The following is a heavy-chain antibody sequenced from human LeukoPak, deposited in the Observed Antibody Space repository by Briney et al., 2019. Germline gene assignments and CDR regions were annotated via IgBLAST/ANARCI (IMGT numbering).Heavy chain of an antibody. J-gene: IGHJ3*02. CDR2: ISAYNGNT. Sequence: ASVKVSCKASGYTFTSYGISWVRQAPGQGLEWMGCISAYNGNTNYAQKLQGRVTMTTDTSTSTAYMELRSLRSDDTAVYYCARDALYYDLPGAFDIWGQGTMVTVSS. V-gene: IGHV1-18*01. CDR3: ARDALYYDLPGAFDI. CDR1: GYTFTSYG. D-gene: IGHD3-3*01.